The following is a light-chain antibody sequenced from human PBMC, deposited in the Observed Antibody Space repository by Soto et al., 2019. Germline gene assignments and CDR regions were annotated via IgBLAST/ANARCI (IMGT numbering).Light chain of an antibody. J-gene: IGLJ2*01. Sequence: QSALTQPASVSGSPGQSITISCTGTSSDVGGYNYVSWYQHHPGKAPKLMIYDVSDRPSGVSKRFSGSKSGTTASLTISGLQAEDEADYYCDSYTSSSTLLFGGGTKLTVL. V-gene: IGLV2-14*03. CDR3: DSYTSSSTLL. CDR2: DVS. CDR1: SSDVGGYNY.